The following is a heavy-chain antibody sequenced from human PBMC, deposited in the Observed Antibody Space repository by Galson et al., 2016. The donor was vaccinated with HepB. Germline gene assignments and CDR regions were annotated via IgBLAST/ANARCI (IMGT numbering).Heavy chain of an antibody. CDR3: ARETIDVDTGFGNYYGMDV. V-gene: IGHV3-21*01. CDR2: ISSSSGYI. J-gene: IGHJ6*02. CDR1: GFTFSTYN. D-gene: IGHD3-10*01. Sequence: SLRLSCAVSGFTFSTYNMNWVRQAPGKGLEWVSFISSSSGYIYYADSVKGRFTISRDNAKNSLYLQMNSLRAEDTAVYYCARETIDVDTGFGNYYGMDVWGRGTTVTVSS.